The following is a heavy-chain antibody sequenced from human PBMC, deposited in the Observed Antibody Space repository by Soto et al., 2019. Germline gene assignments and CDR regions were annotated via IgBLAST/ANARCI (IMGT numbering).Heavy chain of an antibody. D-gene: IGHD1-1*01. CDR1: GFTFDTYG. CDR3: ARVTPGNNLYYFSGLDF. CDR2: ISYEGSNT. Sequence: GGSLRLSCVASGFTFDTYGIHWVRQAPGKXLQWVALISYEGSNTYYADSVRGRFTISRDNSKNTLYLQMNTLRPEDTGVYYCARVTPGNNLYYFSGLDFWGPGTSVTVSS. J-gene: IGHJ6*02. V-gene: IGHV3-30-3*01.